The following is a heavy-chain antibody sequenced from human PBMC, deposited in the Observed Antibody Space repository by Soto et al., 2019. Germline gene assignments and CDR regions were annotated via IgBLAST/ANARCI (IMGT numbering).Heavy chain of an antibody. D-gene: IGHD3-9*01. CDR2: ISSSSSYI. J-gene: IGHJ5*02. CDR1: GFTFSSYS. CDR3: ARDLLRYFDWLSPRSWFDP. Sequence: PGGSLRLSCAASGFTFSSYSMNWVRQAPGKGLEWVSSISSSSSYIYYADSVKGRFTISRDNAKNSLYLQMNSLRAEDTAVYYCARDLLRYFDWLSPRSWFDPWGQGT. V-gene: IGHV3-21*01.